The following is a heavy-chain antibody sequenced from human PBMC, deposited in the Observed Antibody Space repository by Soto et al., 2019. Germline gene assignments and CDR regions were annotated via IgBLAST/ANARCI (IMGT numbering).Heavy chain of an antibody. Sequence: GASVKVSCKASGYTFTGYYIHWVRQAPGQGLEWMGWINPNSGGTNYAQKFQGWVTMTRDTSISTAYMELSRLRSDDTAAYYCVRDGGMATVPTLDFDYWGQGTLVTVSS. J-gene: IGHJ4*02. CDR3: VRDGGMATVPTLDFDY. D-gene: IGHD4-4*01. CDR2: INPNSGGT. V-gene: IGHV1-2*04. CDR1: GYTFTGYY.